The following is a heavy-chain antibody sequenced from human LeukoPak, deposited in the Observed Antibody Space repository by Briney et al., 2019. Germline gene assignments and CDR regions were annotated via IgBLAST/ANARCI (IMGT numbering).Heavy chain of an antibody. CDR3: VRNWGYFDY. J-gene: IGHJ4*02. Sequence: GGSLRLSCAASGFIFRSYWMNWVRQAPGKGLEWVANIKEDGSEKYYVDSVKGRFTISRDNAKTSLYLQMNSLRGEDTAVYYCVRNWGYFDYWGQGTLVTVSS. CDR1: GFIFRSYW. CDR2: IKEDGSEK. D-gene: IGHD7-27*01. V-gene: IGHV3-7*05.